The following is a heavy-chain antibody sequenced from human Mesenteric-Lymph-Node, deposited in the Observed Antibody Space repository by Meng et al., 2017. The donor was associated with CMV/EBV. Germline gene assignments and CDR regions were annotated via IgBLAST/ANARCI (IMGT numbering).Heavy chain of an antibody. CDR1: GFTFSDYY. D-gene: IGHD5-18*01. CDR2: ISSSGSTI. CDR3: AREVDTSSSSFDY. Sequence: GESLKISCAASGFTFSDYYMSWIRQAPGKGLEWVSYISSSGSTIYYADSVKGRFTISRDNAKNSLYLQMNSLRAEDTAVYYCAREVDTSSSSFDYWGQGTLVTVSS. V-gene: IGHV3-11*01. J-gene: IGHJ4*02.